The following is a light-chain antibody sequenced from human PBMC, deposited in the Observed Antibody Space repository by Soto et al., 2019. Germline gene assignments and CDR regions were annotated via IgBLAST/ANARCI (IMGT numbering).Light chain of an antibody. CDR3: QQRSNWPIT. Sequence: EIGVTQSPAPVSLSPGERATLSCRASQSVSSYLAWYQQKPGQAPRLLIYDASNRATGIPARFSGSGSGTDFTLTISSLEPEDFAVYYCQQRSNWPITFGQGTRLEIK. CDR2: DAS. V-gene: IGKV3-11*01. J-gene: IGKJ5*01. CDR1: QSVSSY.